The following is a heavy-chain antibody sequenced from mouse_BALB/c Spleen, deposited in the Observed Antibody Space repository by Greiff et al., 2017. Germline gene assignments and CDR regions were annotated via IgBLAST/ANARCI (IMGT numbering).Heavy chain of an antibody. J-gene: IGHJ4*01. V-gene: IGHV3-2*02. D-gene: IGHD2-14*01. CDR1: GYSITSDYA. CDR2: ISYSGST. CDR3: ARLRYDYAMDY. Sequence: EVKLLESGPGLVKPSQSLSLTCTVTGYSITSDYAWNWIRQFPGNKLEWMGYISYSGSTSYNPSLKSRISITRDTSKNQFFLQLNSVTTEDTATYYCARLRYDYAMDYWGQGTSVTVSS.